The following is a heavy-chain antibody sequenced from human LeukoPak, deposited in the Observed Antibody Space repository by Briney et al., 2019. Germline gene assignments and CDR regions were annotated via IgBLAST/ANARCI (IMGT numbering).Heavy chain of an antibody. CDR2: IKQDGSEK. CDR1: GFTFSNYW. J-gene: IGHJ4*02. CDR3: ASIRGVIDY. V-gene: IGHV3-7*01. D-gene: IGHD3-10*01. Sequence: GGSLRLSCAASGFTFSNYWMTWVRQAPGKGLEWVANIKQDGSEKYYVDSVKGRFTISRDNAKNSLYLQMNSLRAEDTAVYYCASIRGVIDYWGQGTLVTVSS.